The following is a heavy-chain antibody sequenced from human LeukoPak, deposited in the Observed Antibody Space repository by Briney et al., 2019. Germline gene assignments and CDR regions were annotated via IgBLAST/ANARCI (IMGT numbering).Heavy chain of an antibody. V-gene: IGHV1-69*05. Sequence: ASVKVSCKASGGTFSNYAISWVRQAPGQGLEWMGGIIPIFGTANYAQKFQGRVTITTDESTSTAYMELSSLRSEDTAVYYCARASRTGDVVNYWGQGTLVTVSS. J-gene: IGHJ4*02. CDR1: GGTFSNYA. CDR2: IIPIFGTA. CDR3: ARASRTGDVVNY. D-gene: IGHD2-15*01.